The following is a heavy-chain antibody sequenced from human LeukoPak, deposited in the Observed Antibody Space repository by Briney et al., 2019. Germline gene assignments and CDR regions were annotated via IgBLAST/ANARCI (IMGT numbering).Heavy chain of an antibody. CDR3: ARDRDGLVVVAAPNDAFDI. J-gene: IGHJ3*02. Sequence: PGGSLRLSCAASGFTFSSYWMSWVRQAPGKGLEWVANIKQDGSEKYYVDSVKGRFTISRDNAKNSLYLQMNSLRAEDTAVYYCARDRDGLVVVAAPNDAFDIWGQGTMVTVSS. CDR1: GFTFSSYW. D-gene: IGHD2-15*01. V-gene: IGHV3-7*01. CDR2: IKQDGSEK.